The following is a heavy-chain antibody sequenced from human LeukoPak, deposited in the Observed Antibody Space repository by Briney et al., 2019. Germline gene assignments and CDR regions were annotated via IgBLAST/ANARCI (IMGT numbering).Heavy chain of an antibody. CDR2: LNDSGGSK. D-gene: IGHD3-10*01. J-gene: IGHJ4*02. CDR3: AREFDYYGDY. CDR1: GYTFTGYY. Sequence: ASVTVPCKASGYTFTGYYMHWVRQAPGQGLAWMRILNDSGGSKTYAQKFEGRVTMTRDTSTSTVYMDLSSLRSEDTAVYYCAREFDYYGDYWGQGTLVTVSS. V-gene: IGHV1-46*01.